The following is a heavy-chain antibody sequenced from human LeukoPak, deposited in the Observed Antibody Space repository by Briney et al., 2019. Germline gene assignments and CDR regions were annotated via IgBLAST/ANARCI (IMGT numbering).Heavy chain of an antibody. J-gene: IGHJ6*04. CDR1: GGSFSDYA. D-gene: IGHD3-3*01. Sequence: ASVTVSCKASGGSFSDYALNWVRQAPGQGLEWMGVFIPILGTANSTQKFQGRVTITADISTNTAYMELSSLRSEDTAVYFCAAIPVFGVVLHQEPVWGKGTTVTVSS. CDR3: AAIPVFGVVLHQEPV. CDR2: FIPILGTA. V-gene: IGHV1-69*10.